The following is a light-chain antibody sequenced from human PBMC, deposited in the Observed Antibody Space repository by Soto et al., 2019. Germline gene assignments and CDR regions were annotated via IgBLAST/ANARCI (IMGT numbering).Light chain of an antibody. V-gene: IGKV1-33*01. CDR3: QQYDNLPLT. CDR2: DAS. Sequence: DIQITRSPSSLFASVGERVTITCKASQDIRNYLNWYQQKPGKAPKLLIYDASNLETGVPSRFSGSGSGTDFTFTISSLQPEDIATYYCQQYDNLPLTFGGGTKVEIK. CDR1: QDIRNY. J-gene: IGKJ4*01.